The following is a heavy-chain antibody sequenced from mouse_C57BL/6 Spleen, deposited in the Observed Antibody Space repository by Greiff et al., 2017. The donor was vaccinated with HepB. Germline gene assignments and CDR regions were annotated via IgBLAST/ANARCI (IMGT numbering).Heavy chain of an antibody. CDR2: INPNNGGT. CDR3: ARDVNSFAY. CDR1: GYTFTDYN. V-gene: IGHV1-18*01. Sequence: EVQLVESGPELVKPGASVKIPCKASGYTFTDYNMDWVKQSHGKSLEWIGDINPNNGGTIYNQKFKGKATLTVDKSSSTAYMELRSLTSEDTAVYYCARDVNSFAYWGQGTLVTVSA. D-gene: IGHD2-1*01. J-gene: IGHJ3*01.